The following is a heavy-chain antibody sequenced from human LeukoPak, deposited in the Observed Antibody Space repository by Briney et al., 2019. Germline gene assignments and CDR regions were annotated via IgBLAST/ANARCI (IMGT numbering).Heavy chain of an antibody. J-gene: IGHJ4*02. D-gene: IGHD2-2*01. CDR2: IYYSGST. CDR1: GGSISSSSYY. CDR3: ARRPTAPGTSSPSFIDY. Sequence: PSETLSLTCTVSGGSISSSSYYWGWIRQPPGKGLEWIGSIYYSGSTYYNPSLKSRVTISVDTSKNQFSLKLSSVTAADTAVYYCARRPTAPGTSSPSFIDYWGQGTLVTVSS. V-gene: IGHV4-39*01.